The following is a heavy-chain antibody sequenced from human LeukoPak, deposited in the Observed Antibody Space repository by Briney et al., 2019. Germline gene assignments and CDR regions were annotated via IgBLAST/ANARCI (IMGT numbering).Heavy chain of an antibody. D-gene: IGHD6-13*01. J-gene: IGHJ5*02. V-gene: IGHV4-30-2*01. CDR2: IYHSGST. CDR3: ARAVHSRTDWFDP. Sequence: SETLSLTCAVSGGSISSGGYSWSWIRQPPGKGLEWIGYIYHSGSTHYNPSLKSRVTISVDRSKNQFSLKLSSVTAADTAVYYCARAVHSRTDWFDPWGQGTLVTVSS. CDR1: GGSISSGGYS.